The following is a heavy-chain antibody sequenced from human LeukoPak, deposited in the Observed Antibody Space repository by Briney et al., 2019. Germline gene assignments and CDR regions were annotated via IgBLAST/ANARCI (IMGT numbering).Heavy chain of an antibody. V-gene: IGHV1-46*01. CDR1: GYTFTSYY. D-gene: IGHD3-10*01. J-gene: IGHJ4*02. CDR3: ARVDTMVRASDY. Sequence: ASVKVSCKASGYTFTSYYMHWVRQAPGQGLEWMGIINPSGGSTSYAQKSQGRVTMTTDTSTSTAYMELRSLRSDDTAVYYCARVDTMVRASDYWGQGTLVTVSS. CDR2: INPSGGST.